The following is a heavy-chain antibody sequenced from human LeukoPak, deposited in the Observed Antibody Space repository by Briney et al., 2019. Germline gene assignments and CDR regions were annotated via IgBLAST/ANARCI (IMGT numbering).Heavy chain of an antibody. CDR1: GGSISSSSYY. CDR3: AVSRGDGYRWDY. V-gene: IGHV4-39*07. Sequence: SETLSLTCTVSGGSISSSSYYWDWIRQPPGKGLEWLGSIYYSGSTYYNPSLKSRVTISVDTSKSRCSLKLSSVPAADTAVYYCAVSRGDGYRWDYWGQGTLVTVSS. CDR2: IYYSGST. D-gene: IGHD5-24*01. J-gene: IGHJ4*02.